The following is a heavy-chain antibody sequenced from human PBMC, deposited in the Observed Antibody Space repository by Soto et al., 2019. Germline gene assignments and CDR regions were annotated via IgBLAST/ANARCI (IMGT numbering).Heavy chain of an antibody. J-gene: IGHJ5*02. CDR3: ARVPSP. V-gene: IGHV4-30-2*01. Sequence: SETLSLTCAVSGGSISSCGYSWSWIRQPPGKGLEWIGYIYHSGSTYYNPSLKSRVTISVDRSKNQFSLKLTSVTAADTAVYYCARVPSPWGQGTLVTVSS. CDR1: GGSISSCGYS. CDR2: IYHSGST.